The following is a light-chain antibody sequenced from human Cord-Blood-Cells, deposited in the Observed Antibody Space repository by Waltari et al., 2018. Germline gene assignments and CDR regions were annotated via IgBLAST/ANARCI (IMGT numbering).Light chain of an antibody. V-gene: IGLV3-1*01. Sequence: SYELTQPPSVSVSPAQTASITCSGDKLGDKYACWYQQKAGQSPVLVIYQDSKRPSGIPERFSGSNSGNTATLTISGTQAMDEADYYCQAWDSSTKVFGGGTKLTVL. CDR3: QAWDSSTKV. J-gene: IGLJ2*01. CDR2: QDS. CDR1: KLGDKY.